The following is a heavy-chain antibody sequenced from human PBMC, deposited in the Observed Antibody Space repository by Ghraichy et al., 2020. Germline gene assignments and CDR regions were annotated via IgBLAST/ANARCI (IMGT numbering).Heavy chain of an antibody. CDR2: IIPIFGTA. J-gene: IGHJ6*02. Sequence: SVKVSCKASGGTFSSYAISWVRQAPGQGLEWMGGIIPIFGTANYAQKFQGRVTITTDESTSTAYMELSSLRSEDTAVYYCARDQESPYDYGDSLYYYGMDVWGQGTTVTVSS. D-gene: IGHD4-17*01. CDR3: ARDQESPYDYGDSLYYYGMDV. V-gene: IGHV1-69*05. CDR1: GGTFSSYA.